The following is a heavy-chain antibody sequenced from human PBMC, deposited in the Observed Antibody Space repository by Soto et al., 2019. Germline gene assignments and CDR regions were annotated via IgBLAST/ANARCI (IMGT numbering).Heavy chain of an antibody. CDR2: IIPIFGTA. J-gene: IGHJ4*02. CDR3: ASCYDSSGYPIDY. D-gene: IGHD3-22*01. Sequence: QVQLVQSGAEVKKPGSSVKVSCKASGGTFSSYAISWVRQATGQGLEWMGGIIPIFGTANYAQKFQGRVTIIADESTSTADMELSSLRTEVTAEYYCASCYDSSGYPIDYWGQGTLVTVSS. V-gene: IGHV1-69*12. CDR1: GGTFSSYA.